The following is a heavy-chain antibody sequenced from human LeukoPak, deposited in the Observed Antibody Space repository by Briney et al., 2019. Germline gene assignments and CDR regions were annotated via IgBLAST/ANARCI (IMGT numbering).Heavy chain of an antibody. Sequence: SETLSLTCTVSGGSLSSYYWSWIRQPPGKGLEWIGYIYYSGSTNYNPSLKSRVTMSVDTSNNQFFLKVSSVTAADTAVYFCATGAGPFDYWGQGILVTVSS. V-gene: IGHV4-59*12. D-gene: IGHD3-10*01. CDR3: ATGAGPFDY. CDR2: IYYSGST. CDR1: GGSLSSYY. J-gene: IGHJ4*02.